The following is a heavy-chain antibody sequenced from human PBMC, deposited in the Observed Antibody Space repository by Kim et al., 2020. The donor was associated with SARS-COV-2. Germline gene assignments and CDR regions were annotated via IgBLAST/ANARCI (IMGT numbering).Heavy chain of an antibody. D-gene: IGHD4-17*01. CDR2: LSWNSGNI. CDR3: AKDATTVTSSGRMDV. J-gene: IGHJ6*02. Sequence: GGSLRLSCAASGFTFDDYAMHWVRRAPGKGLEWVSALSWNSGNIGYADSVKGRFTISRDNAKNSLYLQMNSLRPEDTALYYCAKDATTVTSSGRMDVWGQGTTVTVSS. CDR1: GFTFDDYA. V-gene: IGHV3-9*01.